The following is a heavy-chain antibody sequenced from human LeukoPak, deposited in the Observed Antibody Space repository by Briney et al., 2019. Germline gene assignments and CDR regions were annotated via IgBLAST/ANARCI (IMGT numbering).Heavy chain of an antibody. CDR3: ASALLDGVYADCYYYYGMDV. D-gene: IGHD2-8*01. CDR2: IYYSGST. V-gene: IGHV4-30-4*01. J-gene: IGHJ6*02. Sequence: SETLSLTCTVSGGSISSGDYYWSWIRQPPGKGLEWIGYIYYSGSTYYNPSLKSRVTISVDTSKNQFSLKLSSVTAADTAVYYCASALLDGVYADCYYYYGMDVWGQGTTVTVSS. CDR1: GGSISSGDYY.